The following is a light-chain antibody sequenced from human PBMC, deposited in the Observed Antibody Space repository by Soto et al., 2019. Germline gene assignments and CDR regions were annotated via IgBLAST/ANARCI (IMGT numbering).Light chain of an antibody. Sequence: DIQMTQSPSTLSASVGDRVTITCRASQSISSWLAWYQQKPGKAPKLLIYAASSLQSGVPSRFSGSVSGTDFTLTISSLQPEDFATYYCQQANSFPTFGQGTRLEIK. CDR2: AAS. V-gene: IGKV1-12*01. CDR3: QQANSFPT. CDR1: QSISSW. J-gene: IGKJ5*01.